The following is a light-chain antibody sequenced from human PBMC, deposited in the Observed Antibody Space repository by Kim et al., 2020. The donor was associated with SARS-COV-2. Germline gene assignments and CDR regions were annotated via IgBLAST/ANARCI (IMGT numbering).Light chain of an antibody. J-gene: IGLJ3*02. Sequence: QSALTQPASVSGSPGQSITISCTGTSSDVGGYNYVSWYQQHPGKAPKLMIYDVSKRLSGVSNRFSGSKSGNTASLTISGLQAEDEADYYCSSYTSSSPWVFGGGTQLTVL. CDR2: DVS. CDR1: SSDVGGYNY. V-gene: IGLV2-14*01. CDR3: SSYTSSSPWV.